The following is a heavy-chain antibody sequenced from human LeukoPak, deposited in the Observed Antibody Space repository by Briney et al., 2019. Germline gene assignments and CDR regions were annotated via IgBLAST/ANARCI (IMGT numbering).Heavy chain of an antibody. J-gene: IGHJ3*02. D-gene: IGHD3-16*02. V-gene: IGHV3-11*01. CDR2: INNNANIM. CDR1: GFSFSDSY. CDR3: ARVRIFYRYNSPRPGAFDM. Sequence: GGSLRLSCAASGFSFSDSYMAWIRQAPGKGLNWVSYINNNANIMYYVDSVKGRFTVSRDNAKNSLSLQMNSLRAEDTAVFYCARVRIFYRYNSPRPGAFDMWGQGTVVTVSS.